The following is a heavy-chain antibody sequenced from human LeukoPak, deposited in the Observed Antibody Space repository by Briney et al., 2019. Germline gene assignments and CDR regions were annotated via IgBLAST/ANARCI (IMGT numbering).Heavy chain of an antibody. CDR1: GGSISNYY. CDR3: ARDSGDDSSFYYYYYYMDV. D-gene: IGHD6-6*01. CDR2: IYYSGST. V-gene: IGHV4-59*01. Sequence: SETLSLTCTVSGGSISNYYWAWIRQPPGKGLEWIGYIYYSGSTNYNPSLNSRVTISVDTSKNQFSLKLSSVTAADTAVYYCARDSGDDSSFYYYYYYMDVWGKGTTVTVSS. J-gene: IGHJ6*03.